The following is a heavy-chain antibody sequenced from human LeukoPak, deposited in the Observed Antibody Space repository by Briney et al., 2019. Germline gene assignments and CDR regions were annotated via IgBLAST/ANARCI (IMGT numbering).Heavy chain of an antibody. CDR2: INPNSGGT. CDR1: GYTFTGYY. CDR3: AALLNYYDSSGYYYHDYFDY. V-gene: IGHV1-2*02. Sequence: ASVKVSCKASGYTFTGYYMHWVRQAPGQGLEWMGWINPNSGGTNYAQKFQGRVTMTRDTSISTAYMELSRLRSDDTAVYYCAALLNYYDSSGYYYHDYFDYWGQGTLVTVSS. J-gene: IGHJ4*02. D-gene: IGHD3-22*01.